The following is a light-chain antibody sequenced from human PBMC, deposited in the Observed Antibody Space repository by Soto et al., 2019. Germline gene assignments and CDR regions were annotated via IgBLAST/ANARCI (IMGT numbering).Light chain of an antibody. J-gene: IGKJ5*01. Sequence: DIQMTQSPSSLSASVGDRVTITCRASQSISSYLNWYQQKPGKAPKLLIYAASSLQSGVPSRFSGSGSGTEFTLTITSLQPEDFAVYYCQQYSQWPITFGQGTRLEIK. V-gene: IGKV1-39*01. CDR2: AAS. CDR3: QQYSQWPIT. CDR1: QSISSY.